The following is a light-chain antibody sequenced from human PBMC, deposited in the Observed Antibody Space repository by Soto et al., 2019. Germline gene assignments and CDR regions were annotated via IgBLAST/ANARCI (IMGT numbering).Light chain of an antibody. Sequence: DIVLTQSPGTLSLFPGERATLSCRASQNVGSRYLAWYQHKPGQAPRLLIYGTSNRATGIPERFSGSRSCTDFRLTISSLERGALAVYYSLQYWSIPGTFGQG. CDR2: GTS. CDR3: LQYWSIPGT. CDR1: QNVGSRY. V-gene: IGKV3-20*01. J-gene: IGKJ1*01.